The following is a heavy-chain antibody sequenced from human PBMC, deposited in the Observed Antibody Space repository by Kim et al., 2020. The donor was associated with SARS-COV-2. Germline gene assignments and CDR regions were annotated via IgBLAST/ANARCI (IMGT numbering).Heavy chain of an antibody. V-gene: IGHV1-69*01. Sequence: NCAQKFQGRVTITADESTSTAYMELSSLRSEDTAVYYCARLSSIAARENYWGQGTLVTVSS. J-gene: IGHJ4*02. CDR3: ARLSSIAARENY. D-gene: IGHD6-6*01.